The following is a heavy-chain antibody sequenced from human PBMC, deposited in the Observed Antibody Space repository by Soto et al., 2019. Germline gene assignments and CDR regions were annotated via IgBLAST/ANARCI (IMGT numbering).Heavy chain of an antibody. V-gene: IGHV2-5*01. CDR1: GFSLSTSGVG. D-gene: IGHD3-22*01. CDR2: IYWNDDK. J-gene: IGHJ4*02. CDR3: AHSPEWDYYDSSGYSDFDY. Sequence: QITLKESGPTLVKPTQTLTLTCTFSGFSLSTSGVGVGWIRQPPGKALEWLASIYWNDDKRYSPSLKSRLTITKDTSKNQVVLTMTNMDPVDTATYYCAHSPEWDYYDSSGYSDFDYWGQGTLVTVSS.